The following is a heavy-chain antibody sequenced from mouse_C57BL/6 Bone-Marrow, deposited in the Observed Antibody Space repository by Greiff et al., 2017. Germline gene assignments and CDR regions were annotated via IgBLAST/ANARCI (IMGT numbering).Heavy chain of an antibody. Sequence: EVHLVESGGGLVQPGGSLSLSCAASGFTFTDYYMSWVRQPPGQALEWLGFIRHKANGYTTDYSASVKGRFTISRDNAQSILYLQMNALRSEDSSTEYLERYVYYGDCTPDGYFDVGGTGTTGTVSS. CDR1: GFTFTDYY. J-gene: IGHJ1*03. V-gene: IGHV7-3*01. CDR2: IRHKANGYTT. CDR3: ERYVYYGDCTPDGYFDV. D-gene: IGHD2-13*01.